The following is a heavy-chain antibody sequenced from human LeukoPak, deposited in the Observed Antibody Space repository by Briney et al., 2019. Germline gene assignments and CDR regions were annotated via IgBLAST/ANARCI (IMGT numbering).Heavy chain of an antibody. V-gene: IGHV4-39*07. CDR1: GGSISSSSYY. J-gene: IGHJ4*02. CDR3: ANRADCSSTSCYSSGDY. D-gene: IGHD2-2*01. CDR2: IYYSGST. Sequence: PSETLSLTCTVSGGSISSSSYYWGWIRQPPGKGLEWIGSIYYSGSTYYNPSLKSRVTISVDTSKNQFSLKLSSVTAADTAVYYCANRADCSSTSCYSSGDYWGQGTLVTVSS.